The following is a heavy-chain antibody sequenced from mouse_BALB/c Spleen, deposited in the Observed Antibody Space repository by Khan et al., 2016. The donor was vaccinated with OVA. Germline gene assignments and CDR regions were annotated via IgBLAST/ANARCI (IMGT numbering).Heavy chain of an antibody. J-gene: IGHJ4*01. Sequence: QVQLQQPGPDLVKPGASVKISCKASGYTFTTYYLHWVKQRPGQGLEWIGRIYPGNGNTKYNEKFKDKATLTADKSSSTAYMQVSGLTSEDSAVYFCAGDDYFVGDAMDYWGQGSSITVSS. CDR3: AGDDYFVGDAMDY. CDR1: GYTFTTYY. V-gene: IGHV1S56*01. CDR2: IYPGNGNT. D-gene: IGHD2-4*01.